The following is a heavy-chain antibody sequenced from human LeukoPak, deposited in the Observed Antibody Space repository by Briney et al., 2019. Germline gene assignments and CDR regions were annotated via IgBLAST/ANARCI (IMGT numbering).Heavy chain of an antibody. D-gene: IGHD1-14*01. CDR3: AKDFVRYNIQFDY. CDR2: ISGSGGST. V-gene: IGHV3-23*01. Sequence: GSLRLSCAASGFTFSSYAMSWVRQAPGKGLEWVSAISGSGGSTYYADSVKGRFTISRDNSKNTLHPQMNSLRAEDTAVYYCAKDFVRYNIQFDYWGQGALVTVSS. CDR1: GFTFSSYA. J-gene: IGHJ4*02.